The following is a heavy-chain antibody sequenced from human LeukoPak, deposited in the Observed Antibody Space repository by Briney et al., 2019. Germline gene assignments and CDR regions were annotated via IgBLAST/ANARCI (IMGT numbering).Heavy chain of an antibody. CDR1: GFAFRTYS. J-gene: IGHJ3*02. CDR3: AKANNFDSGGYYYPSDAFDI. V-gene: IGHV3-21*01. CDR2: ISSRSSYI. Sequence: GGSLRLSCAASGFAFRTYSMNWVRQAPVEGLEWVSSISSRSSYIYYADSLKGRFTISRDNANNSLFLQMNSLRAEDTAVYYCAKANNFDSGGYYYPSDAFDIWGRGTMVTVSS. D-gene: IGHD3-22*01.